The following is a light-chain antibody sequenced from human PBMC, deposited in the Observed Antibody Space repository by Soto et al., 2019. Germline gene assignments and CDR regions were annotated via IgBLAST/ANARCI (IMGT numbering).Light chain of an antibody. V-gene: IGKV3-11*01. Sequence: EIVLTQSPATLSLSPGERAALSCRASQSIRSNLVWYQQRPGQAPRLLIYHASNRATDITARFSGSGSGSDVTLTIRCLDPLDCAVYYCQQRCNGPLTFGGGTKGEIK. CDR1: QSIRSN. J-gene: IGKJ4*01. CDR3: QQRCNGPLT. CDR2: HAS.